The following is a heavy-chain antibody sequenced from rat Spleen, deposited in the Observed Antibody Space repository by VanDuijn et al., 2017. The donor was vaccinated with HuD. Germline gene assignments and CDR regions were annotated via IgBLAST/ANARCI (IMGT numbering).Heavy chain of an antibody. J-gene: IGHJ4*01. CDR1: GFTFSDYT. D-gene: IGHD1-12*02. CDR2: ITNTGGST. Sequence: EVQLVESGGGLVQPGRSLKLSCSASGFTFSDYTMAWIRQAPGKGLEWVASITNTGGSTYYPDPVKGRFTISRDNAKSTLYLQMNSLRSEDTATYYCTSYYDGSYYVMDAWGQGASVTVSS. V-gene: IGHV5-31*01. CDR3: TSYYDGSYYVMDA.